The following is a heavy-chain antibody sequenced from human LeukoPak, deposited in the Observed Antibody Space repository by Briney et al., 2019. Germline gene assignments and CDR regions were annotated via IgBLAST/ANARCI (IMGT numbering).Heavy chain of an antibody. J-gene: IGHJ4*02. CDR3: ARSRGTTSWYYYDSSGYYLDY. Sequence: GGSLRLSCAASGFNFSSYWMSWVRQAPGKGLEWVANIKQDGSEKYYVDSVKGRFTISRDNAKNSLYLQMNSLRAEDTAVYYCARSRGTTSWYYYDSSGYYLDYWGQGTLVTVSS. D-gene: IGHD3-22*01. V-gene: IGHV3-7*01. CDR1: GFNFSSYW. CDR2: IKQDGSEK.